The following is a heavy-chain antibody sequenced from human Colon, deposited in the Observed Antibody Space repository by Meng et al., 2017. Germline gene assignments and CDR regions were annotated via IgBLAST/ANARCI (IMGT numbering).Heavy chain of an antibody. V-gene: IGHV3-7*01. D-gene: IGHD6-19*01. CDR3: VLGSGWSFKY. J-gene: IGHJ4*02. Sequence: GGSLRLSCAASAFTFSDSWMNWVLQAPGKGLEWVANMKQDGSEIYYVDSVKGRVTISRDNAENSLHLQMDSLRGEDTAIYYCVLGSGWSFKYWGQGTLVTVSS. CDR2: MKQDGSEI. CDR1: AFTFSDSW.